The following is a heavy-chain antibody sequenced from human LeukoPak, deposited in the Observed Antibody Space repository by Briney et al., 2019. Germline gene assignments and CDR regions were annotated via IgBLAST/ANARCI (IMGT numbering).Heavy chain of an antibody. Sequence: QSGGSLRLSCAASGFTFSSYWMSWVRQAPGKGLEWVANINQDGSAQNYVDSVKGRFTFSRDNAMNSLFLQMNNLRAEDTAVYYCARDVHGGAFDYWGQGTLVTVSS. D-gene: IGHD4-23*01. CDR3: ARDVHGGAFDY. CDR2: INQDGSAQ. CDR1: GFTFSSYW. V-gene: IGHV3-7*01. J-gene: IGHJ4*02.